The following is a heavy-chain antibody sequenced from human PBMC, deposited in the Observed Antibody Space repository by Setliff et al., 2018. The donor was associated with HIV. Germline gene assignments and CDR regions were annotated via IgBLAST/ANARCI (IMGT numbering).Heavy chain of an antibody. Sequence: SETLSLTCTVSGGSIVSSSYYWGWIRQAPGKGLEWIGTMYYRGTTYNNPSLKSRVTISADTSKNQLSLKLSSVTAADTAVYYCARAGRGARWFYYMDVWGKGTTVTVSS. J-gene: IGHJ6*03. CDR1: GGSIVSSSYY. CDR3: ARAGRGARWFYYMDV. D-gene: IGHD6-6*01. CDR2: MYYRGTT. V-gene: IGHV4-39*07.